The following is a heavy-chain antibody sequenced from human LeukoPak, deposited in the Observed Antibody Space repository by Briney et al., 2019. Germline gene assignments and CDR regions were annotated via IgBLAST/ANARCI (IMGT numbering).Heavy chain of an antibody. J-gene: IGHJ4*02. Sequence: PGGSLRLSCGASGFTFGIFWMSWVRQAPGRGLQWVASMKGDGSLIHYVDSVKGRFTISRDNARNSLYLQMNSLRAEDTAVYYCARGAGGSGTASDYWGQGTLVTVSS. CDR1: GFTFGIFW. D-gene: IGHD3-10*01. CDR2: MKGDGSLI. V-gene: IGHV3-7*01. CDR3: ARGAGGSGTASDY.